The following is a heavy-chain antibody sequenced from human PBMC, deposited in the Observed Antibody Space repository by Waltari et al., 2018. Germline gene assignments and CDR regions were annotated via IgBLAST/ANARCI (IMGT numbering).Heavy chain of an antibody. J-gene: IGHJ4*02. D-gene: IGHD3-22*01. CDR3: AMIVVVITTSSPDFDY. CDR1: GFTFRSYG. Sequence: QVQLVESGGGVVQPGGSLRLSCAASGFTFRSYGMHWVRQAPGKGLEWVAFIRYDGSNKYYADSVKGRFTISRDNSKNTLYLQMNSLRAEDTAVYYCAMIVVVITTSSPDFDYWGQGTLVTVSS. V-gene: IGHV3-30*02. CDR2: IRYDGSNK.